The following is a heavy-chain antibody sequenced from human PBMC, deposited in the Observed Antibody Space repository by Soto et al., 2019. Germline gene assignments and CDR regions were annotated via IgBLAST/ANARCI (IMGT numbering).Heavy chain of an antibody. CDR3: ATDEGRSITGTTPSYYYGMDV. CDR1: GFTFSTYS. CDR2: ISSSSSAM. Sequence: GGSLRLSCAASGFTFSTYSMNWVRQAPGKGLEWVSYISSSSSAMYYADSVKGRFTISRDNAKNSLYLQMNSLRDEDTAVYYCATDEGRSITGTTPSYYYGMDVWGQGTTVTVSS. V-gene: IGHV3-48*02. J-gene: IGHJ6*02. D-gene: IGHD1-7*01.